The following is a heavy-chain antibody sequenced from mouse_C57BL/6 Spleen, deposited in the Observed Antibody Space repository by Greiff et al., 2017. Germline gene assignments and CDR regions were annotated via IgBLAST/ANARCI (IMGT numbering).Heavy chain of an antibody. CDR3: ARGKGSSGHFDY. Sequence: VPLQQPGAELVMPGASVKLSCKASGYTFTSYWMHWVKQRPGQGLEWIGEIDPSDSYTNYNQKIKGKSTLTVDKSSSTAYMQLSSLTSEDSAVYDCARGKGSSGHFDYWGQGTTLTVSS. CDR1: GYTFTSYW. J-gene: IGHJ2*01. CDR2: IDPSDSYT. V-gene: IGHV1-69*01. D-gene: IGHD3-2*02.